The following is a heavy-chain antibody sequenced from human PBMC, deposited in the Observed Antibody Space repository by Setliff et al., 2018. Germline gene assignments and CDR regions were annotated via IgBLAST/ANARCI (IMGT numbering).Heavy chain of an antibody. D-gene: IGHD2-21*02. CDR3: ARASKGLYCGSDCFYTFDS. J-gene: IGHJ4*02. V-gene: IGHV3-7*01. CDR2: INQDGSGK. Sequence: GGSLRLSCAASGFTFSSFWMAWVRQSPGRGLEWVANINQDGSGKFYVDSLKGRFSVSRDNGKNSLYLQMNSLRAEDTAVYYCARASKGLYCGSDCFYTFDSWGPGTLVTVSS. CDR1: GFTFSSFW.